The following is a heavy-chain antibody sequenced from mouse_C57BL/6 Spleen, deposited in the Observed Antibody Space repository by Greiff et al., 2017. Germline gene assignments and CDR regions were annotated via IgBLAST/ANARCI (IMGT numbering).Heavy chain of an antibody. J-gene: IGHJ1*03. CDR3: ARSGYYGSSSWYFDF. CDR2: IDPSASYT. D-gene: IGHD1-1*01. CDR1: GYTFTSYW. Sequence: QVQLQQPGAELVMPGASVKLSCKASGYTFTSYWMHWVKQRPGHGLEWIGEIDPSASYTNYNQKFKGKSTLTVHKSSSTAYMQLSSLTSEDSAVYYCARSGYYGSSSWYFDFWGTGTTVTVSS. V-gene: IGHV1-69*01.